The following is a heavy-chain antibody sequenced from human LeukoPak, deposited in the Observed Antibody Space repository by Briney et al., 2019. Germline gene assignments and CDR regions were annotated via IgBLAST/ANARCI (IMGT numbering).Heavy chain of an antibody. D-gene: IGHD6-6*01. CDR3: ARESSSSSRAFDI. CDR2: IYTSGST. CDR1: GGSISSGSYY. V-gene: IGHV4-61*02. J-gene: IGHJ3*02. Sequence: PSETLSLTCTVSGGSISSGSYYWSWIRQPAGKGLEWIGRIYTSGSTNYNPSLKSRVTISVDTSKNQLSLKLSSVTAADTAVYYCARESSSSSRAFDIWGQGTMVTVSS.